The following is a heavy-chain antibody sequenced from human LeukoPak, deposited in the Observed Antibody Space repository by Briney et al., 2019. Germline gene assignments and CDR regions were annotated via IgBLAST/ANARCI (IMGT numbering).Heavy chain of an antibody. CDR2: INHSGST. CDR3: ARWIKYHWFDP. D-gene: IGHD5-12*01. J-gene: IGHJ5*02. V-gene: IGHV4-34*01. CDR1: GGSFSGYY. Sequence: SETLSLTCAVYGGSFSGYYWSWIRQPPGKGLEWIGEINHSGSTNYNPSLKSRVTISVDTSKNQFSLKLSSVTAADTAVYYCARWIKYHWFDPWGQGTLVTVSS.